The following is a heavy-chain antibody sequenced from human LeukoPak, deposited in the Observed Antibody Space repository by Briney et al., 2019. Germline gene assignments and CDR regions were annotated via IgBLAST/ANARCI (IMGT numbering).Heavy chain of an antibody. V-gene: IGHV4-4*02. D-gene: IGHD6-19*01. J-gene: IGHJ3*02. CDR1: GGSISSSNW. CDR2: IYHSGST. CDR3: ARVGLDSSGPGRAFDI. Sequence: SETLSLTCAVSGGSISSSNWWCWVRQPPGEGLWWIGEIYHSGSTNYNPSLKSRVTISVDKSKNQFSLKLSSVTAADTAVYYCARVGLDSSGPGRAFDIWGQGTMVTVSS.